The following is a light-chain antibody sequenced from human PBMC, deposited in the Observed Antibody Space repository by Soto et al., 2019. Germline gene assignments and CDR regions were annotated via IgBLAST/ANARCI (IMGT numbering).Light chain of an antibody. CDR2: GAS. V-gene: IGKV1-33*01. J-gene: IGKJ3*01. CDR3: QHYNNLPPFT. CDR1: QDIRTS. Sequence: DIQMTQSPSSLSASVGARVSITCQASQDIRTSLSWFQQKPGRAPKLLIYGASYLETGVPSRFRGSGSETDFTFTITSLQPEDIATYYCQHYNNLPPFTFGPGNIVDIK.